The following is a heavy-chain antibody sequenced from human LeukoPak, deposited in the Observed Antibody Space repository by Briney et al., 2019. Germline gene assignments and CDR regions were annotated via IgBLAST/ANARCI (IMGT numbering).Heavy chain of an antibody. J-gene: IGHJ4*02. CDR2: IIPIFGTA. CDR3: ARERDYYHSSGFSDY. CDR1: GGTFSSYA. D-gene: IGHD3-22*01. Sequence: SVKVSCKASGGTFSSYAISWVRQAPGQGLEWMGGIIPIFGTANYAQKFQGRVTITADESTSTAYMELSSLRSEDTAVYYCARERDYYHSSGFSDYWGQGTLVTVSS. V-gene: IGHV1-69*13.